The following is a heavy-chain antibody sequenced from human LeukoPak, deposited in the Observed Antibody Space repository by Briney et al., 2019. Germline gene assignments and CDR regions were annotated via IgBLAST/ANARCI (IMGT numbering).Heavy chain of an antibody. V-gene: IGHV4-34*01. CDR2: INHSGST. Sequence: SETLPLTCAVYGGSFSGYYWSWIRQPPGKGLEWIGEINHSGSTNYNPSLKNRVTISVDTSKNQFSLKLSSVTAADTAVYYCARSYGDYVWLSAFDIWGQGTMVTVSS. CDR3: ARSYGDYVWLSAFDI. D-gene: IGHD4-17*01. CDR1: GGSFSGYY. J-gene: IGHJ3*02.